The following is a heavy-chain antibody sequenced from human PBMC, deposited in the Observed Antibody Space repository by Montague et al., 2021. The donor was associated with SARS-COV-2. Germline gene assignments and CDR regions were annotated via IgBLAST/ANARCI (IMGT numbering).Heavy chain of an antibody. CDR3: ARDWDGYDLDYGMDV. V-gene: IGHV3-30*04. CDR2: ISYDGSNK. Sequence: SLRLSCAASGFTFSSYAMHWVRQAPGKGLEWVAVISYDGSNKYYVDSVKGRFTISRDNSKNTLYLQMNSLRAEDTAVYYCARDWDGYDLDYGMDVWGQGTLVTVSS. CDR1: GFTFSSYA. J-gene: IGHJ6*02. D-gene: IGHD5-12*01.